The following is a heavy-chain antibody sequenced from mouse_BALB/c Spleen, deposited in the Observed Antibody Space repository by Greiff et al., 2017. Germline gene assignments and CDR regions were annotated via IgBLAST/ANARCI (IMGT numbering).Heavy chain of an antibody. Sequence: EVQGVESGGGLVKPGGSLKLSCAASGFTFSSYAMSWVRQTPEKRLEWVASISSGGSTYYPDSVKGRFTISRDNARNILYLQMSSLRSEDTAMYYCARGRASSSYWDFDVWGAGTTVTVSS. J-gene: IGHJ1*01. CDR3: ARGRASSSYWDFDV. D-gene: IGHD1-1*01. V-gene: IGHV5-6-5*01. CDR2: ISSGGST. CDR1: GFTFSSYA.